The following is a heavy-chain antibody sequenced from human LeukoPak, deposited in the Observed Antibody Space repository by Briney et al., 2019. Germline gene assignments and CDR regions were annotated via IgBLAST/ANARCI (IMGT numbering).Heavy chain of an antibody. D-gene: IGHD3-9*01. CDR2: INPSGGST. Sequence: ASVKVSCKPAGYTFTSYYMLWVREAPGQVLEWIGIINPSGGSTSYAQKFQGRVTMTRDMSTSTVYMELSSLRSEDTAVYYCAREPAHYDILTGYNWFDPWGQGTLVTVSS. CDR1: GYTFTSYY. CDR3: AREPAHYDILTGYNWFDP. J-gene: IGHJ5*02. V-gene: IGHV1-46*01.